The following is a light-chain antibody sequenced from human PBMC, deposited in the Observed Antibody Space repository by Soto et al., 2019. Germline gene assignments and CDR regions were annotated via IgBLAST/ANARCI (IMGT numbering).Light chain of an antibody. J-gene: IGLJ1*01. CDR1: DSNIGSNS. V-gene: IGLV1-47*02. CDR3: AAWDDSLRACV. Sequence: LTQEPSASGTAGQGVTISCSGSDSNIGSNSVYWYQHLPKTAPKLLIYYNNRRPSGVPDRFSGSRSGTSASLAISGIRSEDEADYYCAAWDDSLRACVFGTGTKVTVL. CDR2: YNN.